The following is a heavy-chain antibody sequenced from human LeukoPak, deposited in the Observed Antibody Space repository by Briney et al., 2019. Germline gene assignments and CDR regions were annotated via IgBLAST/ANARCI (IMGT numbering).Heavy chain of an antibody. J-gene: IGHJ4*02. CDR3: ARGVAVMRLRLGELPEPFDY. CDR2: INPSGGST. D-gene: IGHD3-16*01. V-gene: IGHV1-46*01. Sequence: GASVKVSCKASGYTFTSYYMHWVRQAPGQGLEWMGIINPSGGSTSYAQKFQGRVTMTRDTSTSTVYMELSSLRSEDTAVYYCARGVAVMRLRLGELPEPFDYWGQGTLVTVSS. CDR1: GYTFTSYY.